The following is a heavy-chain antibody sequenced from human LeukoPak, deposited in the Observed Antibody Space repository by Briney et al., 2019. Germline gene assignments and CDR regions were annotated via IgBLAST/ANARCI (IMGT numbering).Heavy chain of an antibody. V-gene: IGHV3-48*04. CDR2: ISSSSSTI. CDR1: GFTFNSFG. CDR3: ARSHQRVGIEDY. D-gene: IGHD1-26*01. J-gene: IGHJ4*02. Sequence: PGGSLRLSCAASGFTFNSFGMSWVRQAPGKGLEWLSYISSSSSTIYYADSVRGRFTISRDNAKNPLYLQINSLRADDTAVYYCARSHQRVGIEDYWGQGTLVTVSS.